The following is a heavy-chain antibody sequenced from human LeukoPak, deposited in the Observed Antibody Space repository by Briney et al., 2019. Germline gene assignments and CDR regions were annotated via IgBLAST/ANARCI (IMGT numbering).Heavy chain of an antibody. CDR1: GGSISSYY. CDR3: AREYYYDSSGPNWFDP. D-gene: IGHD3-22*01. V-gene: IGHV4-59*01. Sequence: SETLSLTCTVSGGSISSYYWSWIRQPPGKGLEWIGYIYYSGSTNYNPSLKSRVTISVDTSKNQFSLKLNSVTAADTAVYYCAREYYYDSSGPNWFDPWGQGTLVTVSS. J-gene: IGHJ5*02. CDR2: IYYSGST.